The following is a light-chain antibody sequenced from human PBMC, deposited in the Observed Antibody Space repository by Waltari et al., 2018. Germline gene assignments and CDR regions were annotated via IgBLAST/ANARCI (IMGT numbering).Light chain of an antibody. J-gene: IGKJ1*01. CDR2: KFY. V-gene: IGKV2-30*02. CDR1: QSLLHSNGNTY. Sequence: DVVMTQSPLSLPVTLGQPASISCRSSQSLLHSNGNTYLNWFQQRPGQSPRRQIYKFYXXXXXXXXXXXXXXXGXXXXXXXXRVEAEDVGVYYCMQGTHWPTFGQGTKVEIK. CDR3: MQGTHWPT.